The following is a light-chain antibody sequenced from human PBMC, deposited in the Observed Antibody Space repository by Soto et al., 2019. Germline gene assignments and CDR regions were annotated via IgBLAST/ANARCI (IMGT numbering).Light chain of an antibody. CDR1: QSIIRY. V-gene: IGKV1-39*01. CDR3: QQSYSTPPLT. Sequence: DIQMTPSPSSLSASVGDRVTITCRASQSIIRYLNWYQQKPGKAPKLLIYAASSLESGVPSRFNGSGSGTDFTLTISSLQPEDCATYYCQQSYSTPPLTFGGGTKVEIK. CDR2: AAS. J-gene: IGKJ4*01.